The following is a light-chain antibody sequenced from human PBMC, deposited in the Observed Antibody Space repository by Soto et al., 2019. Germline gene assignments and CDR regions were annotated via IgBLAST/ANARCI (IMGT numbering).Light chain of an antibody. J-gene: IGLJ1*01. V-gene: IGLV2-14*02. Sequence: QSALTQPASLSGSPGQSITISCTGTSSDVGGSGLVSWYQFHPGKAPKLLIFEGFKRPSGISNRFSGSKSGSTASLTISGLQAEDEADYYCSSYAGSNNPFVFGTGTKVTVL. CDR1: SSDVGGSGL. CDR3: SSYAGSNNPFV. CDR2: EGF.